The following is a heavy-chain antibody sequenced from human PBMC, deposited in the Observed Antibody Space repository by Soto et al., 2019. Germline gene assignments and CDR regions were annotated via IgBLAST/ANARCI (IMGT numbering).Heavy chain of an antibody. V-gene: IGHV1-46*01. D-gene: IGHD2-2*02. Sequence: ASVKVSCKASGYTFTSYYMHWERQAPGQGLEWMGIINPSGGSTSYAQKFQGRVTMTRDTSTSTVYMELSSLRSEDTAVYYCARDKGIVVVPAAIFFYYYYGMDVWGQGTTVTVSS. CDR3: ARDKGIVVVPAAIFFYYYYGMDV. CDR2: INPSGGST. CDR1: GYTFTSYY. J-gene: IGHJ6*02.